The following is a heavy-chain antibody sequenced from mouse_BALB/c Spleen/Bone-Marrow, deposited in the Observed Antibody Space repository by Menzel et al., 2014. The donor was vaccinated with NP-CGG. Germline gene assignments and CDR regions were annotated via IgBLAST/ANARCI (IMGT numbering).Heavy chain of an antibody. Sequence: VQLKESGGGLVQPGGSRKLSCAASGFTFSSFGMHWVRQAPEKGLEWVAHISSGSSTIFYADTVKGRFTVSRDNPKNTLFLQMTSLRSEDTAMYYCTRGGNWDDFDYWGQGTTLTVSS. CDR3: TRGGNWDDFDY. J-gene: IGHJ2*01. CDR2: ISSGSSTI. D-gene: IGHD4-1*01. CDR1: GFTFSSFG. V-gene: IGHV5-17*02.